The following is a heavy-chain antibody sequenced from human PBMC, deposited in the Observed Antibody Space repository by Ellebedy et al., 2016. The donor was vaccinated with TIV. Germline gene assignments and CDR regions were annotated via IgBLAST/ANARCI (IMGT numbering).Heavy chain of an antibody. Sequence: PGGSLRLSCAASGFTFGSFDMHWVRQATGKGLEWVSSITTAGDTYYRGSVKGRFTISRENAKNSVYLQMRSLRAGDTAVYYCARATGTRYSSNWHDIDYWGQGTLVTVSS. CDR3: ARATGTRYSSNWHDIDY. D-gene: IGHD6-13*01. CDR1: GFTFGSFD. J-gene: IGHJ4*02. V-gene: IGHV3-13*01. CDR2: ITTAGDT.